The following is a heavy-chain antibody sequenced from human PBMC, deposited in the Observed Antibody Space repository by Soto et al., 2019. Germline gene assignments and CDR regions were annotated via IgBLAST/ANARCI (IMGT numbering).Heavy chain of an antibody. CDR2: IYHSGNT. Sequence: ASETLSLTCAVSGDSISSGAYSWSWVRQPPGKGLEWIGYIYHSGNTYYNPSLKSRVTFSVDRSKNQFSLKLNSVTAADTALDYCRPSRFGSRTSRTHYGIDVWRQAIPETVSS. D-gene: IGHD2-2*01. CDR1: GDSISSGAYS. J-gene: IGHJ6*02. CDR3: RPSRFGSRTSRTHYGIDV. V-gene: IGHV4-30-2*01.